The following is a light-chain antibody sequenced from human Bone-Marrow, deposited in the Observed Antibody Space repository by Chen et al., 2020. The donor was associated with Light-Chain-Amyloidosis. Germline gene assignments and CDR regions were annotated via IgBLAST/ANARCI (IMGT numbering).Light chain of an antibody. CDR1: SSDVGGDNH. V-gene: IGLV2-14*01. CDR3: SSYTITNTLV. J-gene: IGLJ1*01. CDR2: EVT. Sequence: QSALTQPASVSGSPGQSITLTCTGTSSDVGGDNHVSWYQQHPDTAPKLMIYEVTNRPSWVPDRFSASKSDNTASLTISGLQTEDEADYFCSSYTITNTLVFGSGTRVTVL.